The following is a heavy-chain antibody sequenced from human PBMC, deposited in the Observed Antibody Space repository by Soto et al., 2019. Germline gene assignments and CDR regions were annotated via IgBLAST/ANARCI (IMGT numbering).Heavy chain of an antibody. CDR1: GGSISSYY. J-gene: IGHJ6*02. CDR2: IYYSGST. V-gene: IGHV4-59*01. CDR3: ARDHPTGTTSGYYGMDV. Sequence: PATLYLTCTVSGGSISSYYWSWIRQPPGKGLEWIGYIYYSGSTNYNPSLKSRVTISVDTSKNQFSLKLSSVTAADTAVYYCARDHPTGTTSGYYGMDVWGQGTTVTVSS. D-gene: IGHD1-7*01.